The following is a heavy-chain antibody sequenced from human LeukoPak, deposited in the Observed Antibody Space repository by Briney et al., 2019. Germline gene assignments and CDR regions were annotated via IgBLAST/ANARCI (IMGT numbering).Heavy chain of an antibody. J-gene: IGHJ4*02. V-gene: IGHV3-23*01. CDR1: GFTFSSYA. CDR2: ISGSGDGT. CDR3: ASLYSGSYYARRNY. D-gene: IGHD1-26*01. Sequence: GGSLRLSCAASGFTFSSYAMSWVRQAPGKGLEWVSAISGSGDGTYYADSVKGRFTISRDNSKNTLYLQMNSLRAEDTAVYYCASLYSGSYYARRNYWGQGTLVTVSS.